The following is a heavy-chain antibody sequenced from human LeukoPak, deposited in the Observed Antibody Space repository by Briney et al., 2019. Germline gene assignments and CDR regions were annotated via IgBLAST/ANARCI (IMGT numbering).Heavy chain of an antibody. CDR3: ARYGPLYYGSSGSFDY. CDR1: GFTLSRYS. D-gene: IGHD3-22*01. V-gene: IGHV3-21*01. J-gene: IGHJ4*02. CDR2: ISSCRSYI. Sequence: GGSLRLSCAASGFTLSRYSKNGVRQAPGKGREWVLHISSCRSYIYYAHSVRGRYTLSRDNAKNTLYMHKQTVRAEHTRVYYCARYGPLYYGSSGSFDYWGQGTLVTVSS.